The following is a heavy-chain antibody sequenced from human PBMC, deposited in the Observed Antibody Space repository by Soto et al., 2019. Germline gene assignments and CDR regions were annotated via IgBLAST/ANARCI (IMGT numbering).Heavy chain of an antibody. D-gene: IGHD3-10*01. CDR1: GYTFTGYY. V-gene: IGHV1-2*04. CDR3: AKGRKMVRGVHIDY. Sequence: QVQLVQSGAEVKKPGASVKVSCKASGYTFTGYYMHWVRQAPGQGLEWMGWINPNSGGTNYAQKFQGWVTMTRDTHIRTAHMELRRLRSDDTAVYDCAKGRKMVRGVHIDYWGQGTLVTVSS. CDR2: INPNSGGT. J-gene: IGHJ4*02.